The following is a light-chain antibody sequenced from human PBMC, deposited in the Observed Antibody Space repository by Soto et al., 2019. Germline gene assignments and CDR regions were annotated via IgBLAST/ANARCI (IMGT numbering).Light chain of an antibody. V-gene: IGKV1-39*01. CDR1: QSVATY. J-gene: IGKJ4*01. CDR2: AAS. CDR3: QQTFSVPPT. Sequence: DIQMTQSPSSLSASVGDSVTITCRASQSVATYLNWYQQKSGRAPKLLICAASTLQSGVPSRFSGSGSGVDFTLNVSNLQPGEFATYYCQQTFSVPPTFGGGTKVELK.